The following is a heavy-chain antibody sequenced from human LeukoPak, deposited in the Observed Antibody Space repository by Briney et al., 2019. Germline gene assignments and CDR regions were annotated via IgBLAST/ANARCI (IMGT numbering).Heavy chain of an antibody. D-gene: IGHD1-14*01. CDR3: TTDPEDAFDI. J-gene: IGHJ3*02. Sequence: PGGSLRLSCAASGFIFSNAWMSWVRQAPGKGLEWIGRIKSKNVGETIEYAPPVKGRFTISRDDSRNILYLQMDRLKTEDTAIYYCTTDPEDAFDIWGQGTMVTVSP. CDR2: IKSKNVGETI. V-gene: IGHV3-15*01. CDR1: GFIFSNAW.